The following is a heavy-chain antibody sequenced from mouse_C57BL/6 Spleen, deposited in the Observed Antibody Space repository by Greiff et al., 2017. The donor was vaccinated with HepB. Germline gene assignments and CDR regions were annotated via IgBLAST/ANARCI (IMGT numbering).Heavy chain of an antibody. CDR3: AREPLPDGSWFAY. D-gene: IGHD2-3*01. Sequence: EVKLMESGGGLVKPGGSLKLSCAASGFTFSSYAMSWVRQTPEKRLEWVATISDGGSYTYYPDNVKGRFTISRDNAKNNLYLQMSHLKSEDTAMYYCAREPLPDGSWFAYWGQGTLVTVSA. CDR1: GFTFSSYA. V-gene: IGHV5-4*01. J-gene: IGHJ3*01. CDR2: ISDGGSYT.